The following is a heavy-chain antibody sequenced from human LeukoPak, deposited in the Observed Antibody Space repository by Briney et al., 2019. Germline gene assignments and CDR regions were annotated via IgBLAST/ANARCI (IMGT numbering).Heavy chain of an antibody. CDR1: GDSISTYH. D-gene: IGHD5-18*01. Sequence: SETLSLTCSVSGDSISTYHWSWIRKPPGKGLEWIAYMQSTGNSKYNPSLKSRATMSVDTSKNQVVLNLSSVTAADTAVYYCARDKRHSYGRYFAHWGQGMLVTVSS. J-gene: IGHJ4*02. V-gene: IGHV4-59*01. CDR2: MQSTGNS. CDR3: ARDKRHSYGRYFAH.